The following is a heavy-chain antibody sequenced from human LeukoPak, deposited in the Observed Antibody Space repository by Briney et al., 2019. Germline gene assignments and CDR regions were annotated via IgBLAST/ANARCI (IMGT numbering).Heavy chain of an antibody. V-gene: IGHV1-18*01. D-gene: IGHD6-19*01. CDR1: GYTFTSYG. Sequence: GASVKVSCKASGYTFTSYGISWVRQAPGQGLEWMGWISAYNGNTNYAQKLQGRVTMTTGTSTSTVYMELSSLRSEDTAVYYCARGSSGWYTELDAFDIWGQGTMVTVSS. CDR2: ISAYNGNT. CDR3: ARGSSGWYTELDAFDI. J-gene: IGHJ3*02.